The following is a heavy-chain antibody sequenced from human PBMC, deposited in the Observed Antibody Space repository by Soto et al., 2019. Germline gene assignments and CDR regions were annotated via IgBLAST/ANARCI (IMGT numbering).Heavy chain of an antibody. D-gene: IGHD6-13*01. CDR1: GFTFSTYV. J-gene: IGHJ4*02. Sequence: PGGSLRLSCAASGFTFSTYVMSWVRQAPGKGPEWVSTIGGGGSSTYYADSVKGRFTISRDNSKNTLYLQMNSLRPEDTAVYYCAKDQVGIAAASSFDYWGQGTLVTVSS. CDR3: AKDQVGIAAASSFDY. CDR2: IGGGGSST. V-gene: IGHV3-23*01.